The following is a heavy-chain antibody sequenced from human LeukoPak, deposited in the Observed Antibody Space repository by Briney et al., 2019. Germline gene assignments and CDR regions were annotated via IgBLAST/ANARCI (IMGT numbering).Heavy chain of an antibody. CDR1: EYTFTGYY. Sequence: ASVKVSCKASEYTFTGYYMHWVRQAPGQGLEWMGWINPNSGGTNYAQKFQGRVTMTRDTSTSTVYMELSSLRSEDTAVYYCARDHYHKIHSVMVTAPDYWGQGTLVIVSS. D-gene: IGHD2-21*02. V-gene: IGHV1-2*02. J-gene: IGHJ4*02. CDR3: ARDHYHKIHSVMVTAPDY. CDR2: INPNSGGT.